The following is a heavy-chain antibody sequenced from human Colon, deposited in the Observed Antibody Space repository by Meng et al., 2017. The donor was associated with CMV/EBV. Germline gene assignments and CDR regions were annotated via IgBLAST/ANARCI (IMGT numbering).Heavy chain of an antibody. V-gene: IGHV3-9*01. CDR2: ISYDSGSK. CDR1: GFTFDEYG. J-gene: IGHJ6*02. D-gene: IGHD5-24*01. CDR3: ARGSDGSNRGYYYYGLDV. Sequence: SLKISCIGSGFTFDEYGMHWVRQAPGKGLEWVAGISYDSGSKVYADSVKGRFTVSRDNAKNSLYLQIDSLRTEDTALYYCARGSDGSNRGYYYYGLDVWGQGTTVTVSS.